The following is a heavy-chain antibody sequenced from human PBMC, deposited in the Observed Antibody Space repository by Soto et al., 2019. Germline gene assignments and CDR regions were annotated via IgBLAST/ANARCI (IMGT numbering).Heavy chain of an antibody. CDR3: ASQQTLLWEYYFDY. CDR1: GFTFSSYG. Sequence: QVQLVESGGGVVQPGRSLRLSCAASGFTFSSYGMHWVRQAPGKGLEWVAVIWYDGSNKYYADSVKGRFTISRDNSKNTLYLQMNSLRADDTAVYYCASQQTLLWEYYFDYWGQGTLVTVSS. D-gene: IGHD3-10*01. J-gene: IGHJ4*02. CDR2: IWYDGSNK. V-gene: IGHV3-33*01.